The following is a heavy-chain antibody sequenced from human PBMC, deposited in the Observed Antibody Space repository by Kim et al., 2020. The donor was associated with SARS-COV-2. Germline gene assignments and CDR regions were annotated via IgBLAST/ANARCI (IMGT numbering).Heavy chain of an antibody. V-gene: IGHV3-74*01. CDR3: ARVPPVVGGGAPDY. J-gene: IGHJ4*02. D-gene: IGHD2-15*01. CDR2: INSDGSST. CDR1: GFTFSSYW. Sequence: GGSLRLSCAASGFTFSSYWMHWVRQAPGKGLVWVSRINSDGSSTSYADSVKGRFTISRDNAKNTLYLQMNSLRAEDTAVYYCARVPPVVGGGAPDYWGQGTLVTVSS.